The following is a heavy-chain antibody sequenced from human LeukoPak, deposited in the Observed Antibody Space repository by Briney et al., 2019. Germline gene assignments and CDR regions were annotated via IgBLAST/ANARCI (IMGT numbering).Heavy chain of an antibody. CDR3: ARGLPIAGNFDY. J-gene: IGHJ4*02. CDR1: GGSISSYY. D-gene: IGHD6-13*01. CDR2: IYYSGST. Sequence: SETLSLTCTVSGGSISSYYWSWIRQPPGKGLEWIGYIYYSGSTNYNPSLKSRVTMSVDTSKNQFSLKLSSVTAADTAVYYCARGLPIAGNFDYWGQGTLVTVSS. V-gene: IGHV4-59*12.